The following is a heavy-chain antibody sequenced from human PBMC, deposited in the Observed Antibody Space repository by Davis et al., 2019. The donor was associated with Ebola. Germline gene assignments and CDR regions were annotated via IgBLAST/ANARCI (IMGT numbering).Heavy chain of an antibody. CDR1: GYTSYW. V-gene: IGHV5-10-1*01. J-gene: IGHJ6*02. D-gene: IGHD3-3*02. CDR3: ARHFVGKLFGMDV. CDR2: IDPSDSYT. Sequence: GESLKISCKGSGYTSYWISWVRQMPGKGLEWMGRIDPSDSYTDYSPSFQGHVSISADKSINTAYLQWSSLKASDTAMYFCARHFVGKLFGMDVWGQGTTVTVSS.